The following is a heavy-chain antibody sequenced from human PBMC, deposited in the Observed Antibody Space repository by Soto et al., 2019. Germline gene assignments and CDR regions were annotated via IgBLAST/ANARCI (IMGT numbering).Heavy chain of an antibody. J-gene: IGHJ3*02. V-gene: IGHV4-31*03. CDR1: VGSISSGCYY. Sequence: SETLSLTCTVSVGSISSGCYYWSWISQHPGKGLEWIGYIYYSGSTYYNPSLKSRVTISVDTSKNQFSLKLSSVTAADTAVYYCASSKSIAARPDAFDIWGQGTMV. CDR2: IYYSGST. D-gene: IGHD6-6*01. CDR3: ASSKSIAARPDAFDI.